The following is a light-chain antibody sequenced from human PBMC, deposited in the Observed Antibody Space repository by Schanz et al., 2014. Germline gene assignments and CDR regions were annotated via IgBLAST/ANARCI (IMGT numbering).Light chain of an antibody. Sequence: DIQMTQSPSSLSASVGDRVTLTCRASQSISSYLNWYQQKPGKAPKLLIYAASSLQSGVPSRFSGSGSGTDFTLTISSLQPEDFATYYCQQSSSTPPSLTFGGGTKVEIK. CDR2: AAS. CDR1: QSISSY. J-gene: IGKJ4*01. V-gene: IGKV1-39*01. CDR3: QQSSSTPPSLT.